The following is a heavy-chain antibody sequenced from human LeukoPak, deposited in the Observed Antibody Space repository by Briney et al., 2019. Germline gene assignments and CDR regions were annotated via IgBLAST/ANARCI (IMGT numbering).Heavy chain of an antibody. D-gene: IGHD2-2*01. CDR3: AIDVCPYCSSTSWIDEYFQH. V-gene: IGHV4-34*01. CDR2: INQCGST. J-gene: IGHJ1*01. CDR1: GGSFSGYH. Sequence: PSETLSLTCAVYGGSFSGYHWSWIRHRPGKGRGWIGDINQCGSTNYNPSHKSRVPISVDTHETQLSLTLSPVPVTEPAVSLCAIDVCPYCSSTSWIDEYFQHCGQGTLVTVSS.